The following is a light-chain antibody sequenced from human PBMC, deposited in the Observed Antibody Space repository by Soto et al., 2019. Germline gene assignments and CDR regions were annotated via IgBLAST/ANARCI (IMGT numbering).Light chain of an antibody. CDR3: QQYGSSLLFT. Sequence: EIVLTQSPGTLSLSPGERATLSCRASQSVSSSYLAWNQQKPGQAPRLLIYGASSRATGIPDRFNGSGSGTDFTLTISRLEPEDFAVYYCQQYGSSLLFTFGPGTKVDIK. V-gene: IGKV3-20*01. CDR2: GAS. CDR1: QSVSSSY. J-gene: IGKJ3*01.